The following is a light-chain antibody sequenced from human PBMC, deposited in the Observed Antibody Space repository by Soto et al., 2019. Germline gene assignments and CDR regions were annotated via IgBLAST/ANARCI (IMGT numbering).Light chain of an antibody. CDR3: LQGTHWPGT. Sequence: DVVMTQSPLSLPVSLGQPASISCRSSQSLVYSDGNTYLNWFQQRPGQSPRRLTYKVSNRHSGVTDRFSGSGSGTDFTLEISRVEAEGVGVYYSLQGTHWPGTFGQGTQVEIK. V-gene: IGKV2-30*01. J-gene: IGKJ1*01. CDR2: KVS. CDR1: QSLVYSDGNTY.